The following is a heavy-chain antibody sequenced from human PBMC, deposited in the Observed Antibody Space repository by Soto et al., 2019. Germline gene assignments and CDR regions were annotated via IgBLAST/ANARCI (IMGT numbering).Heavy chain of an antibody. CDR3: ARLYYYDSSGYYYYCYGMDV. CDR1: GYSFTSYW. V-gene: IGHV5-10-1*01. Sequence: PGESLKISCKGSGYSFTSYWISWVRQMPGKGLEWMGRIDPSDSYTNYSPSFQGHVTISADKSISTAYLQWSSLKASDTAMYYCARLYYYDSSGYYYYCYGMDVWGQGTTVTVSS. J-gene: IGHJ6*02. CDR2: IDPSDSYT. D-gene: IGHD3-22*01.